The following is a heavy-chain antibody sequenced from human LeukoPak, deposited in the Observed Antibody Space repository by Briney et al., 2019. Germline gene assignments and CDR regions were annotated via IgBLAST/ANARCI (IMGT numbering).Heavy chain of an antibody. CDR1: GYTFTGYY. CDR3: ARAGPMVRGDPFDY. V-gene: IGHV1-2*02. J-gene: IGHJ4*02. Sequence: ASVKVSCKASGYTFTGYYMHWVRQAPGQGLEWMGWINPNSGGTNYAQKFQGRVTMTRDTSISTAHMELSRLRSDDTAVYYCARAGPMVRGDPFDYWGQGTLVTVSS. D-gene: IGHD3-10*01. CDR2: INPNSGGT.